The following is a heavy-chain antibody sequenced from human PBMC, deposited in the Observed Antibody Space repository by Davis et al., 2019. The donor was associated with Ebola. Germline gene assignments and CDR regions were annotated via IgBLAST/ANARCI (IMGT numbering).Heavy chain of an antibody. J-gene: IGHJ6*02. CDR3: ARAGYSYGYYYYYYGMDV. Sequence: GGSLRLSCAASGFTFSSYGMHWVRQAPGKGLEWVAVIWYDGSNKYYADSVKGRFTISRDNAKNSLYLQMNSLRAEDTAVYYCARAGYSYGYYYYYYGMDVWGQGTTVTVSS. CDR1: GFTFSSYG. D-gene: IGHD5-18*01. CDR2: IWYDGSNK. V-gene: IGHV3-33*01.